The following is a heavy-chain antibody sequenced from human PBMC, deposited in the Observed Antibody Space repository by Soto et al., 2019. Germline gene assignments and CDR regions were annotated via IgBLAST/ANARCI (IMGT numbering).Heavy chain of an antibody. V-gene: IGHV4-59*01. CDR2: IYYSGST. D-gene: IGHD4-17*01. Sequence: SETLSLTCTVSGGSISSYYWSWIRQPPGKGLEWIGYIYYSGSTNYNPSLKSRVTISVDTSKNQFSLKLSSVTAADTAVYYCARETGYGDYGWWDFDYWGQGTLVTVSS. CDR1: GGSISSYY. J-gene: IGHJ4*02. CDR3: ARETGYGDYGWWDFDY.